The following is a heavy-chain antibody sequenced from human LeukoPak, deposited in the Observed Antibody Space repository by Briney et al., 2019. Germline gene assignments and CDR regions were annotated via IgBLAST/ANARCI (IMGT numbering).Heavy chain of an antibody. CDR3: ARDYDSSGYYHAFDI. D-gene: IGHD3-22*01. CDR1: GFTVSSNY. J-gene: IGHJ3*02. V-gene: IGHV3-66*01. Sequence: GGSLRLSCAASGFTVSSNYMSWVRQAPGKGLEWVSVIYSGGSTYYTDSVKGRFTISRDNSKNTLYLQMNSLRAEDTAVYYCARDYDSSGYYHAFDIWGQGTMVTVSS. CDR2: IYSGGST.